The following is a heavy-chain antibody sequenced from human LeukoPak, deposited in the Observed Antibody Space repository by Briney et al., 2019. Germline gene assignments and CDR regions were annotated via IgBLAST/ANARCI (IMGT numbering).Heavy chain of an antibody. Sequence: PGGSLRLSCAASGFTFSTYAMGWVRQAPGEGLRWVSSISGNGVTTYYADSVKGRFTISRGNSKNTLYLQMNSLRAEDTALYYCAKALYGGNTVWGQGTLVTVSS. CDR3: AKALYGGNTV. J-gene: IGHJ4*02. CDR2: ISGNGVTT. CDR1: GFTFSTYA. V-gene: IGHV3-23*01. D-gene: IGHD4-23*01.